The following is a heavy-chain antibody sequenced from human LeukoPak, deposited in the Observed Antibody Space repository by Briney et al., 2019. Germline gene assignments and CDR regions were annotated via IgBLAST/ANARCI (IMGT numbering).Heavy chain of an antibody. Sequence: GGSLRLSCVASGFTFSDHDMAWMRQAPGKGLEYLSYISTSSTYIHYADSVKGRFTISRDNPKNTLYLQMNSLRVEDTAVYYCARDLNNVVGPAQHWGQGTLVTVSS. CDR3: ARDLNNVVGPAQH. CDR1: GFTFSDHD. CDR2: ISTSSTYI. J-gene: IGHJ1*01. D-gene: IGHD2-2*01. V-gene: IGHV3-11*06.